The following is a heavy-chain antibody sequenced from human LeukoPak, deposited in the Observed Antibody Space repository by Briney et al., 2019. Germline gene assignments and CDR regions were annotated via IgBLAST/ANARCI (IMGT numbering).Heavy chain of an antibody. CDR2: INPNSGGT. V-gene: IGHV1-2*06. D-gene: IGHD1-7*01. CDR3: ASGSWTGTTRGSI. Sequence: GASVKVSCKASGYTFTGYDMHWVRQAPGQGLEWMGRINPNSGGTNYAQKFQVRGTMTRDTSTSTAYMELSRMRSDDTAVYYCASGSWTGTTRGSIWGQGTMVTVSS. CDR1: GYTFTGYD. J-gene: IGHJ3*02.